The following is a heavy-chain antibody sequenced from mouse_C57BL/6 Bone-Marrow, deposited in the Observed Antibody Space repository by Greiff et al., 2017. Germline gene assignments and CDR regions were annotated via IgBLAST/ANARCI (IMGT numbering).Heavy chain of an antibody. CDR2: IDPENGDT. J-gene: IGHJ3*01. Sequence: EVQLQQSGAELVRPGASVKLSCTASGFNIKADYMHWVKQRPEQGLEWIGWIDPENGDTEYASKCQGKATITADPTSNTAYLQLSSLTSEDTAVYYWTCYCSGAYWGQGTLVTVSA. CDR1: GFNIKADY. V-gene: IGHV14-4*01. D-gene: IGHD1-1*01. CDR3: TCYCSGAY.